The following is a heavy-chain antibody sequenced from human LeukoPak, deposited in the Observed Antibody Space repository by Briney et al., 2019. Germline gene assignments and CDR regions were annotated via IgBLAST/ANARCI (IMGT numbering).Heavy chain of an antibody. J-gene: IGHJ3*02. V-gene: IGHV3-23*01. D-gene: IGHD3-10*01. Sequence: GGSLRLSCAASGFTFSSYGMSWVRQAPGKGLEWVSAISGSGGSTYYADSVKGRFTISRDNSKNTLYLQMNSLRAEDTAVYYCAKKSAGSDAFDIWGQGTMVTVSS. CDR1: GFTFSSYG. CDR3: AKKSAGSDAFDI. CDR2: ISGSGGST.